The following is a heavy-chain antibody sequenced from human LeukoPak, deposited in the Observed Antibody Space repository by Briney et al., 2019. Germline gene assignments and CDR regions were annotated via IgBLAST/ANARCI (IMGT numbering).Heavy chain of an antibody. V-gene: IGHV1-69*06. CDR1: GGIFSSYA. D-gene: IGHD1-26*01. CDR3: ARAGVGAAFDY. Sequence: SVKVSCKASGGIFSSYAISWVRQAPGQGLEWMGGIIPIFGTANYAQKFQDRVTITADKSTSTAYMELSSLRSEDTAVYYCARAGVGAAFDYWGQGTLVTVSS. J-gene: IGHJ4*02. CDR2: IIPIFGTA.